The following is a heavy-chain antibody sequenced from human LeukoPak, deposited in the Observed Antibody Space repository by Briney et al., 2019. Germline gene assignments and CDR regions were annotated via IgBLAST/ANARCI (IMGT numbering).Heavy chain of an antibody. D-gene: IGHD1-26*01. Sequence: SQTLSLTCAISGDSVSSNSAAWNWIRQSPSRGLEWLGRTYYRSKWYNDYAVSVKSRITINPDTSKNQFSLQLNSVTLEDTAVYYCARDIIVGAKRTGYYYYYYMDVWGKGTTVTVSS. CDR2: TYYRSKWYN. CDR3: ARDIIVGAKRTGYYYYYYMDV. CDR1: GDSVSSNSAA. J-gene: IGHJ6*03. V-gene: IGHV6-1*01.